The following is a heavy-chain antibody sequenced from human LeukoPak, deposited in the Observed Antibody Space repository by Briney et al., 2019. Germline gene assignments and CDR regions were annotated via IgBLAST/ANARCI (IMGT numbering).Heavy chain of an antibody. CDR2: INPNSGGT. V-gene: IGHV1-2*06. CDR1: GYTFTGYY. J-gene: IGHJ5*02. Sequence: ASVKVSCKASGYTFTGYYMHWVRQAPGQGLEWMGRINPNSGGTNYAQKFQGRVTMTRDTSISTAYMELSRLRSDDTAVYYCARPRTVTTGWDWFDPWGQGTLVTVSS. D-gene: IGHD4-17*01. CDR3: ARPRTVTTGWDWFDP.